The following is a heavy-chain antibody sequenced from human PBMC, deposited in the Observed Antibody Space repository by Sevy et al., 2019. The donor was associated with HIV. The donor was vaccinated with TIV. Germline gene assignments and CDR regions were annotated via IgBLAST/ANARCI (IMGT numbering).Heavy chain of an antibody. CDR3: ARVVSFYDFWRGTDY. Sequence: ASVKVSCKASGYTFTSYGISWVRQAPGQGLEWMGWISAYNGNTNYAQKLQGRVTMTTDTSTSTAYVELRSLRSDDTAVYYCARVVSFYDFWRGTDYWGQGTLVTVSS. CDR2: ISAYNGNT. CDR1: GYTFTSYG. J-gene: IGHJ4*02. D-gene: IGHD3-3*01. V-gene: IGHV1-18*01.